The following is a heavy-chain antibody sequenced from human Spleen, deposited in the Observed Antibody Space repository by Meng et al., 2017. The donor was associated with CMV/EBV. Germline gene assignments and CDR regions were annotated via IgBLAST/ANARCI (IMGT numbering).Heavy chain of an antibody. CDR2: ISAYNGNT. Sequence: CKASGYTFTNYGISWVRQAPGQGLEWMGWISAYNGNTKYAQNLQGRLSMTTEKSTSIAYMELRSLTSDDTAVYYCVKDEQQMGGWLDTWGQGTLVTVSS. CDR3: VKDEQQMGGWLDT. D-gene: IGHD6-13*01. J-gene: IGHJ5*02. V-gene: IGHV1-18*01. CDR1: GYTFTNYG.